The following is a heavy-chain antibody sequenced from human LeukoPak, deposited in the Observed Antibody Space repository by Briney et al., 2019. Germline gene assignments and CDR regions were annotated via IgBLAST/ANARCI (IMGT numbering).Heavy chain of an antibody. CDR2: ISSSGSTI. D-gene: IGHD3-16*01. J-gene: IGHJ4*02. Sequence: GGSLRLSCAASGFTFSSYEMNWVRQAPGKGLEWVSYISSSGSTIYYADSVKGRFTISRDNAKNSLYLQMNSLRAEDTAVYYCARVYLRVYVGGWGQGTLVTVSS. CDR1: GFTFSSYE. CDR3: ARVYLRVYVGG. V-gene: IGHV3-48*03.